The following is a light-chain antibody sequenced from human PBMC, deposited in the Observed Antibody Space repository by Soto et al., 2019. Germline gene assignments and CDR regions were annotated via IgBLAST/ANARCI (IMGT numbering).Light chain of an antibody. V-gene: IGKV1-5*03. CDR1: QSCRNS. J-gene: IGKJ1*01. CDR2: EAS. Sequence: DLEMTQSPSTLSSSVGDRVTITCRASQSCRNSLAWYQQKPGKAPTLLIYEASILQNGVPSRFSGTESGTAFTLTISSLRPDDFATYYCQQYNDYSAWTFGQGTKVDIK. CDR3: QQYNDYSAWT.